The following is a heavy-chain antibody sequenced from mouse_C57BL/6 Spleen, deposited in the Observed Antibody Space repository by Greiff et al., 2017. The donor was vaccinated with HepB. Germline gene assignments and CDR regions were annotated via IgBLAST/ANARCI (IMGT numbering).Heavy chain of an antibody. CDR1: GFTFSSYT. V-gene: IGHV5-9*01. CDR2: ISGGGGNT. D-gene: IGHD2-10*01. Sequence: EVQGVESGGGLVKPGGSLKLSCAASGFTFSSYTMSWVRQTPEKRLEWVATISGGGGNTYYPDSVKGRFTISRDNAKNTLYLQMSSLRSEDKALYYCARHSSYGSYFDYWGQGTTLTVSS. CDR3: ARHSSYGSYFDY. J-gene: IGHJ2*01.